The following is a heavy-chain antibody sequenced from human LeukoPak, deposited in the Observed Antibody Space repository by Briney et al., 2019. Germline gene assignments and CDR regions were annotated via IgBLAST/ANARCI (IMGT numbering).Heavy chain of an antibody. CDR2: ISYDGSNK. J-gene: IGHJ4*02. Sequence: PGGSLRLSCAASGFTFSSYAMHWVRQAPGKGLEWVAVISYDGSNKYYADSVKGRFTISRDNSKNTLYLQMNSLRAEDTAVYYCAKVEQWLVLSGVGIDYWGQGTLVTVSS. V-gene: IGHV3-30*04. CDR1: GFTFSSYA. D-gene: IGHD6-19*01. CDR3: AKVEQWLVLSGVGIDY.